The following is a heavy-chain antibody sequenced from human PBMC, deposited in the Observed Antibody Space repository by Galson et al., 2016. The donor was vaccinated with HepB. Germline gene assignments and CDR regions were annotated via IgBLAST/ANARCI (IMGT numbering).Heavy chain of an antibody. CDR3: ARHRDGYNSGHGY. CDR1: GGNFGSYT. D-gene: IGHD5-24*01. CDR2: IIPILGIA. J-gene: IGHJ4*02. V-gene: IGHV1-69*02. Sequence: SVKVSCKASGGNFGSYTFSWVRQARGQGLEWMGRIIPILGIANYAQKFQGRVTISADISTSTTYMELSSLKSEDTAVFYCARHRDGYNSGHGYWGQGTLVTVPS.